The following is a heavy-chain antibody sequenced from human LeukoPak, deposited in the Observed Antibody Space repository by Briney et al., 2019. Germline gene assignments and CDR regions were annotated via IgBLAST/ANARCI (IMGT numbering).Heavy chain of an antibody. CDR1: GFTFSSYG. Sequence: GGSLRLSCAASGFTFSSYGMHWVRQAPGKGLEWVAVIWYDGSNKYYADSVKGRFTISGDNSKNTLYLQMNSLRAEDTAVYYCASLGTGSGSYSSDYWGQGTLVTVSS. CDR2: IWYDGSNK. V-gene: IGHV3-33*01. CDR3: ASLGTGSGSYSSDY. J-gene: IGHJ4*02. D-gene: IGHD3-10*01.